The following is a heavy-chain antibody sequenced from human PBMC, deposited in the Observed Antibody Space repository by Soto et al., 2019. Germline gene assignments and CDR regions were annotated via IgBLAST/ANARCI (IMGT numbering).Heavy chain of an antibody. J-gene: IGHJ4*02. D-gene: IGHD6-13*01. CDR1: GYSISSYY. CDR2: IYYSGST. V-gene: IGHV4-59*08. Sequence: PSETLSLTCAVSGYSISSYYWSWIRQPPGKGLEWIGYIYYSGSTNYNPSLKSRVTISVDTSKNQFSLKLSSVTAADTAVYYCARHGPIAAAGTVFDYWGQGTLVTVS. CDR3: ARHGPIAAAGTVFDY.